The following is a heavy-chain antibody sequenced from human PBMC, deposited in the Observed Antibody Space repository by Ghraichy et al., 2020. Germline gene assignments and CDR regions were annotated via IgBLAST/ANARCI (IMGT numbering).Heavy chain of an antibody. Sequence: GESLNISCAASGFTLSNAWMSWVRQAPGKGLEWVGRIKSKTDGGTTDYAAPVKGRFTISRDDSKNTLYLQMNSLKTEDTAVYYCTTDRGYGYYWGQGTLVTVSS. D-gene: IGHD5-18*01. CDR2: IKSKTDGGTT. J-gene: IGHJ4*02. CDR1: GFTLSNAW. CDR3: TTDRGYGYY. V-gene: IGHV3-15*01.